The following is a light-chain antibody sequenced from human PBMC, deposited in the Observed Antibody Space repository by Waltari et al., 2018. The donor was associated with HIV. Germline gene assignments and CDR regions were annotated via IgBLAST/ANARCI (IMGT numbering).Light chain of an antibody. CDR1: QGINKD. J-gene: IGKJ1*01. V-gene: IGKV1-17*01. CDR2: AAS. CDR3: LQHNTYPWT. Sequence: DIQMTQSPSSLSASVGDRVTITCRASQGINKDVVWCQKKPGKAPKRLIYAASSLQSGVPSRFSGSGSGTEFTLTISSLQPEDFATYYCLQHNTYPWTFGQGTKVEIK.